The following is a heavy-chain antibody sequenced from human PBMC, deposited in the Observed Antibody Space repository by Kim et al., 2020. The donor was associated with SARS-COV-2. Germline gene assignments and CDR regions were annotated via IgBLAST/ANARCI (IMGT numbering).Heavy chain of an antibody. D-gene: IGHD4-4*01. V-gene: IGHV4-34*01. J-gene: IGHJ6*01. CDR1: GGSFSGYY. CDR3: GRDGTITTFFFYYYDMDV. Sequence: SETLSLTCAVYGGSFSGYYWSWIRQPPGKGLEWIGEINHSGSTNYNPSLKRRGTISVDTSKNQFYLKLSSVTAADTAVYYCGRDGTITTFFFYYYDMDV. CDR2: INHSGST.